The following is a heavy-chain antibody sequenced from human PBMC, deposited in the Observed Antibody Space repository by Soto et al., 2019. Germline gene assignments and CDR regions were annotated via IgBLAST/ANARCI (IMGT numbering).Heavy chain of an antibody. V-gene: IGHV3-30*18. CDR1: GFTLSNTG. D-gene: IGHD6-19*01. CDR2: ISHDGFSQ. Sequence: QVQLVESGGGVVRPGTSLRLSCVVSGFTLSNTGVHWVRQAPGKGLEWVAMISHDGFSQYYLDSVKGRFTISRDNSKNTVYLQMHSLRPEDTSVYYCAKDWGSSGWYNWFDSWGQGTLVTVSS. J-gene: IGHJ5*01. CDR3: AKDWGSSGWYNWFDS.